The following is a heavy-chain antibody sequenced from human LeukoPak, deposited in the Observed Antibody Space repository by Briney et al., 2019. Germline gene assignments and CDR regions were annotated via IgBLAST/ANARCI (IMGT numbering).Heavy chain of an antibody. J-gene: IGHJ4*02. V-gene: IGHV3-30-3*01. Sequence: GGSLRLSCAASGFTFSSYAMHWVRQAPGKGLEWVAVISYDGSNKYYADSVKGRFTISRDNSKNTLYLQMNSLRAEDTAVYYCARNSRITMVRGVTPPGYWGQGTLVTVSS. CDR3: ARNSRITMVRGVTPPGY. D-gene: IGHD3-10*01. CDR2: ISYDGSNK. CDR1: GFTFSSYA.